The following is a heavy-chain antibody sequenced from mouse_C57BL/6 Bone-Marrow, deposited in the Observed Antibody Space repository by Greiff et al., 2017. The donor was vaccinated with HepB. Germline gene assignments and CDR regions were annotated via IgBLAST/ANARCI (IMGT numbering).Heavy chain of an antibody. V-gene: IGHV5-12*01. Sequence: EVKLMESGGGLVQPGGSLKLSCAASGFTFSDYYMYWVRQTPEKRLEWVAYISNGGGSTYYPDTVKGRFTISRDNAKNTLYLQMSRLKSEDTAMYYCASGASSWFAYWGQVTLVTVSA. CDR3: ASGASSWFAY. CDR1: GFTFSDYY. J-gene: IGHJ3*01. CDR2: ISNGGGST.